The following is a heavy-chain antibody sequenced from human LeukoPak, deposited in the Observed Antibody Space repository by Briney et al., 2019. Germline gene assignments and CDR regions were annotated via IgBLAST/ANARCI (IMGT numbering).Heavy chain of an antibody. CDR3: ARGTSGLPVDY. CDR1: GGSISSYY. V-gene: IGHV4-59*01. J-gene: IGHJ4*02. D-gene: IGHD2-21*01. CDR2: IYYTGTT. Sequence: SGTLSLTCPVSGGSISSYYWSWIRQPPGKGLEWLGYIYYTGTTNYNPSLKSRVTMSVDTSKNQFSLKLKSVTAADTAVYYCARGTSGLPVDYWDQGTLVTVSS.